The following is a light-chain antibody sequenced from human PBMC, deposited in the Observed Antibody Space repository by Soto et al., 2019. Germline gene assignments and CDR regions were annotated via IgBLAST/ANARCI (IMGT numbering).Light chain of an antibody. CDR1: QSVLYSSNNKSY. V-gene: IGKV4-1*01. J-gene: IGKJ4*01. Sequence: DIVMTQSPDSLAVSLGERATIDCKSSQSVLYSSNNKSYLAWYQQKPGQSPKLLIYWASNRESGVPDRFSGXXXXXXXXXXXSSLQAEDVAVYYCHQYYSTPLTFGGGTKVEIK. CDR3: HQYYSTPLT. CDR2: WAS.